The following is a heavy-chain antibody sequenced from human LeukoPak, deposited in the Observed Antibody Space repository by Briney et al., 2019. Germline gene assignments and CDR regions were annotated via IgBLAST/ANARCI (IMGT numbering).Heavy chain of an antibody. D-gene: IGHD3-22*01. CDR3: ARHLPNYDSSGYMSDY. CDR1: GYSFTSYW. CDR2: IYPGDSDT. V-gene: IGHV5-51*01. Sequence: GESLKISCKGSGYSFTSYWIGWVRQMPGKGLEWMGIIYPGDSDTRYSPSFQGQVTISADKSISTAYLQWSSLKASDTAMYYRARHLPNYDSSGYMSDYWGQGTLVTVSS. J-gene: IGHJ4*02.